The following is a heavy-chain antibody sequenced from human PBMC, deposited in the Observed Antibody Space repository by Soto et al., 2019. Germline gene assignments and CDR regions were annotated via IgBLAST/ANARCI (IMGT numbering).Heavy chain of an antibody. CDR1: GGTFSSYA. CDR2: IIPIFGTA. D-gene: IGHD2-21*02. V-gene: IGHV1-69*06. Sequence: QVQLVQSGAEVKKPGSSVKVSCKASGGTFSSYAISWVRQAPGQGLEWMGGIIPIFGTANYAQKFQGRVTITGEKSTSTAYMELSRLRSEDTAVYYCARDLCGGGCCSFDYWGQGTLVTVSS. J-gene: IGHJ4*02. CDR3: ARDLCGGGCCSFDY.